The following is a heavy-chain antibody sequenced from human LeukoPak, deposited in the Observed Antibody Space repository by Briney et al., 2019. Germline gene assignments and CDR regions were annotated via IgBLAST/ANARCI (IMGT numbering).Heavy chain of an antibody. CDR1: GYTFTSYY. Sequence: SVKVSCKASGYTFTSYYMHWVRQAPGQGLEWMGVIITIFHTPYYAPKFQGRVTITADKSTSTVYMEVSSLRSEDTAVYYCARVRGVGSDSFDYWGQGTLVTVSS. CDR2: IITIFHTP. D-gene: IGHD3-10*01. J-gene: IGHJ4*02. CDR3: ARVRGVGSDSFDY. V-gene: IGHV1-69*06.